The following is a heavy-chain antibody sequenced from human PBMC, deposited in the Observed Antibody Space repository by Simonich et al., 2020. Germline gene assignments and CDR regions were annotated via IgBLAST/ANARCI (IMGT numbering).Heavy chain of an antibody. CDR1: GGSFGGYY. J-gene: IGHJ3*02. V-gene: IGHV4-34*01. CDR2: INHSGGT. D-gene: IGHD1-1*01. CDR3: ARGKGWKNAFDI. Sequence: QVQLQQWGAGLLKPSETLSLTCAVYGGSFGGYYWGWIRQPPGKGIEWIGEINHSGGTNYNPSLKSRVTISVDTSKNQVSLKLSSVTAADTAVYYCARGKGWKNAFDIWGQGTMVTVSS.